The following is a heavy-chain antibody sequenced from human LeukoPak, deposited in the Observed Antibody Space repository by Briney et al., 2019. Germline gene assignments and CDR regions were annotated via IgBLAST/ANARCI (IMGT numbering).Heavy chain of an antibody. CDR1: GGSISSYY. CDR2: IYYSGGT. Sequence: SETLSLTCTVSGGSISSYYWSWIRQPPGKGLQWIGYIYYSGGTNYNPSLKSRVTISVDKSKNQFSLKLSSVTAADTAVYYCARDGTFCGGDCNDAFDIWGQGTMVTVSS. D-gene: IGHD2-21*02. V-gene: IGHV4-59*12. CDR3: ARDGTFCGGDCNDAFDI. J-gene: IGHJ3*02.